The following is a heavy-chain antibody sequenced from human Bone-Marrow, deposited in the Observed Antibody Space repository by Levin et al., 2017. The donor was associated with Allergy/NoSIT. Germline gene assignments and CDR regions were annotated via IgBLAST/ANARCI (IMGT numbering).Heavy chain of an antibody. V-gene: IGHV3-21*01. CDR2: ISAGGNYI. CDR3: ASWAMYHYDRSAFDYFYYAMDV. CDR1: GILFSSYD. D-gene: IGHD3-22*01. Sequence: LSLTCAASGILFSSYDMNWVRQAPGKGLEWVSSISAGGNYIYYADSVKGRFTISRDNARNSLFLQMNSLRAEDTAVYYCASWAMYHYDRSAFDYFYYAMDVWGQGTTVTVSS. J-gene: IGHJ6*02.